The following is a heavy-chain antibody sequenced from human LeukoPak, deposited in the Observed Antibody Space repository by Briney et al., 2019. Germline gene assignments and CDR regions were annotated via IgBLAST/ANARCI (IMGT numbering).Heavy chain of an antibody. Sequence: GSLRLSCAASGFTVSSNYMSWVRQAPGKGLEWIGSIYYSGSTYYNPSLKSRVTISVDTSKNQFSLKLSSVTAADTAVYYCARYFGPAASFDYWGQGTLVTVSS. CDR1: GFTVSSNY. D-gene: IGHD2-2*01. CDR3: ARYFGPAASFDY. CDR2: IYYSGST. V-gene: IGHV4-59*05. J-gene: IGHJ4*02.